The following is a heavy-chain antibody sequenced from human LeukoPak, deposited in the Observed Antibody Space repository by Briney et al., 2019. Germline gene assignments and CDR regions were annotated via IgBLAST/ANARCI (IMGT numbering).Heavy chain of an antibody. CDR2: ISSSSSYI. CDR3: ARAPYYHDSSGYFDQSYFDY. V-gene: IGHV3-21*01. Sequence: GGSLRLSCAASGFTFSSYSMNWVRQAPGKGLEWVSSISSSSSYIYYADSVKGRFTISRDNAKNSLYLQMNSLRAEDTAVYYCARAPYYHDSSGYFDQSYFDYWGQGTLVTVSS. CDR1: GFTFSSYS. D-gene: IGHD3-22*01. J-gene: IGHJ4*02.